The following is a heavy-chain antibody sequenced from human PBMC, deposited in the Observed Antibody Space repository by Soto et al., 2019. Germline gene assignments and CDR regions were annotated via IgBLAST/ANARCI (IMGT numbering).Heavy chain of an antibody. CDR2: IRSNGGST. CDR1: GFTFSSYA. Sequence: EVQLVESGGGLVQPGGSLRLSCAASGFTFSSYAMHWVRQAPGKGLEYVSAIRSNGGSTYYANSVKGRFTISRDNSKNALYLQMGSLRAEDMAVYYCARDRYCSGGSCFYDALDIWGQGTMVTVSS. V-gene: IGHV3-64*01. CDR3: ARDRYCSGGSCFYDALDI. J-gene: IGHJ3*02. D-gene: IGHD2-15*01.